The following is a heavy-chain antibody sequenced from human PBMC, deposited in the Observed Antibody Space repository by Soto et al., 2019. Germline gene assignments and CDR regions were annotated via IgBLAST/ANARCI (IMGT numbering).Heavy chain of an antibody. CDR2: IYYSGST. D-gene: IGHD3-3*01. CDR1: GGSISSSSYY. Sequence: PSETLSLTCTVSGGSISSSSYYWGWIRQPPGKGLEWIGSIYYSGSTYYNPSLKSRVTISVDTSKNQFSLKLSSVTAADTAVYYCARFCAFGVVMIDAFDFWGQGTMVTVSS. CDR3: ARFCAFGVVMIDAFDF. V-gene: IGHV4-39*01. J-gene: IGHJ3*01.